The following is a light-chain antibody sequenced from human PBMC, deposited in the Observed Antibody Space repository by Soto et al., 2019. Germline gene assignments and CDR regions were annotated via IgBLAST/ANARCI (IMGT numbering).Light chain of an antibody. CDR2: SDN. J-gene: IGLJ1*01. CDR1: NSNIGRNT. Sequence: QSALTQPPSASGTPGQRVTISCSGGNSNIGRNTVDWYQQLPGTAPKLLMYSDNQRPSGVPDRFSASKSGTSASLAISGLQSEDEADYYCAAWDDSLSAPYVFGTGTKVTVL. V-gene: IGLV1-44*01. CDR3: AAWDDSLSAPYV.